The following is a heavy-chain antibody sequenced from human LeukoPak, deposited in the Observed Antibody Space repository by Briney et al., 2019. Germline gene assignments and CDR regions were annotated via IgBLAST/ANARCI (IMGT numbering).Heavy chain of an antibody. V-gene: IGHV1-2*02. D-gene: IGHD6-19*01. CDR3: ARVKPFSNGWDYDY. Sequence: ASVKVSCKASGYTFTGYYMHWVRQAPGQGLEWRGWINPNSGGTNYAQKFQGRVTVTRDTSISTVYMELSRLRFDDTAVYYCARVKPFSNGWDYDYWGQGTLVTVSS. CDR1: GYTFTGYY. CDR2: INPNSGGT. J-gene: IGHJ4*02.